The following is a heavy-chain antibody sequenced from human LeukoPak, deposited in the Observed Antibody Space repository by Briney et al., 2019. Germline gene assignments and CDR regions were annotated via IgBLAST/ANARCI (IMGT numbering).Heavy chain of an antibody. CDR1: GFTFSSYA. CDR2: ISGSGGST. CDR3: AKPVSLPGWFDP. Sequence: GGSLRLSCAASGFTFSSYAVSWVRQAPGKGLEWVSAISGSGGSTYYAGSVKGRFTISRDNSKNTLYLQMNSLRAEDTAVYYCAKPVSLPGWFDPWGQGTLVTVSS. D-gene: IGHD1-20*01. V-gene: IGHV3-23*01. J-gene: IGHJ5*02.